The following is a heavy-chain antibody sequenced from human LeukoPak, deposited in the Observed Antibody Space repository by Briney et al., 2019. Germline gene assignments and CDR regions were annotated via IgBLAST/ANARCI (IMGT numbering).Heavy chain of an antibody. V-gene: IGHV3-49*04. CDR1: GFTFSSYW. J-gene: IGHJ4*02. Sequence: GGSLRLSCAASGFTFSSYWMSWVRQAPGKGLEWVGFIRSKAYGGTTEYAASVKGRFTISRDDSKSIAYLQVNSLKTEDTAVYYCTSNSDYDFWSGYPGDYWGQGTLVTVSS. D-gene: IGHD3-3*01. CDR2: IRSKAYGGTT. CDR3: TSNSDYDFWSGYPGDY.